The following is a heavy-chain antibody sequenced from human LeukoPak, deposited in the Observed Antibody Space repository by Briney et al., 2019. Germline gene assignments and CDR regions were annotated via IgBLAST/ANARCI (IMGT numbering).Heavy chain of an antibody. V-gene: IGHV3-21*01. J-gene: IGHJ4*02. Sequence: GGSLRLSCGASGFIVSSYSMNWVRQAPGKGLEWVTSISSSGSSIYYADSVKGRFTISRDSAKNSLYLQMNSLRAEDTAVYYCAKDTYSSSPYYFDYWGQGTLVTVSS. CDR1: GFIVSSYS. CDR2: ISSSGSSI. CDR3: AKDTYSSSPYYFDY. D-gene: IGHD6-6*01.